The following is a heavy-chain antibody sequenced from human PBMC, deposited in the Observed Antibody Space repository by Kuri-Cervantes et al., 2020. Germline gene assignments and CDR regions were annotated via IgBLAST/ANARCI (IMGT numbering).Heavy chain of an antibody. J-gene: IGHJ4*02. CDR3: ARRFYSSGWPVFDF. CDR2: IYYSGST. V-gene: IGHV4-59*13. D-gene: IGHD6-19*01. Sequence: SETLSLTCTVSDGSISSYYWSWIRQPPGKGLEWIGYIYYSGSTNYNPSLKSRVTISVDTSKNQFSLKLTSVTTADTALYYCARRFYSSGWPVFDFWGQGSLVTVSS. CDR1: DGSISSYY.